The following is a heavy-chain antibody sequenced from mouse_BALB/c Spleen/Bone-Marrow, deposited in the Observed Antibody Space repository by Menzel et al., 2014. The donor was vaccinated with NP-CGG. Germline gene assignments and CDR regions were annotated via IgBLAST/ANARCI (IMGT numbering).Heavy chain of an antibody. V-gene: IGHV7-1*02. CDR2: RRNKANDYTT. CDR1: GFTFSDFY. CDR3: ARDDATRAMDS. D-gene: IGHD6-1*01. J-gene: IGHJ4*01. Sequence: EVKLMESGGGLVQPGGSLRLSCATSGFTFSDFYMEWVRQPPGKRLEWIAGRRNKANDYTTEYSASVKGRFIVSRDTSQSNLYLQMNALRAEDTDIYYCARDDATRAMDSWGQGTSVTVSS.